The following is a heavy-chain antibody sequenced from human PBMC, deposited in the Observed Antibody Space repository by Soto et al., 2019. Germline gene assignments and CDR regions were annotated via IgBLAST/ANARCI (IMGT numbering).Heavy chain of an antibody. CDR1: GFTFSSYW. D-gene: IGHD2-15*01. CDR3: AREGIVVVVAALDY. J-gene: IGHJ4*02. Sequence: GGSLRLSCAASGFTFSSYWMSWVRQAPGKGLEWVANIKQDGSEKYYVDSVKGRFTISRDNAKNSLYLQMNSLRAEDTAVYYCAREGIVVVVAALDYWGQGTLVTVSS. CDR2: IKQDGSEK. V-gene: IGHV3-7*01.